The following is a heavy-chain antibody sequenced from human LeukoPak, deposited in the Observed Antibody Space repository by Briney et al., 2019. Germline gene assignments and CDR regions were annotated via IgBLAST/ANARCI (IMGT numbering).Heavy chain of an antibody. CDR1: GASISSGGYY. Sequence: SQTLSLTCTVSGASISSGGYYWSWIRQHPGKGLEWIGYIYHSGSTYYNPSLKSRVTISVDRSKNQFSLKLSSVTAADTAVYYCARGPYCSGGSCPNYYYYGMDVWGQGTTVTVSS. CDR3: ARGPYCSGGSCPNYYYYGMDV. J-gene: IGHJ6*02. V-gene: IGHV4-30-2*01. D-gene: IGHD2-15*01. CDR2: IYHSGST.